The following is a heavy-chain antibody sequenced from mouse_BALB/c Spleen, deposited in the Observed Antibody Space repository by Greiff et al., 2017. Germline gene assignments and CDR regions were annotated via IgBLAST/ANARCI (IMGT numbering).Heavy chain of an antibody. V-gene: IGHV1-18*01. Sequence: EVQLHQSGPELVKPGASVKISCKASGYTFTDYNMDWVKQSHGKSLEWIGDINPNNGGTIYNQKFKGKATLTVDKSSSTAYMELRSLTSEDTAVYYCARRGYYYGSGDWGQGTSVTVSS. CDR2: INPNNGGT. CDR1: GYTFTDYN. CDR3: ARRGYYYGSGD. D-gene: IGHD1-1*01. J-gene: IGHJ4*01.